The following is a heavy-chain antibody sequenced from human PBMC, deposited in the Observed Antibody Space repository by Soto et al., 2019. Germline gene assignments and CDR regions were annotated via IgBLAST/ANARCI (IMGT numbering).Heavy chain of an antibody. Sequence: ASLKVSCKASGYTFSDYYMHWVRQAPGQGLEWMGWINPNSGDTNHEQKFEGRVTMTRDTSISTAYMEVSRLRSDDTAVYYCARGAPVGIDYDSTGPMFEYWGQGTLVTVSS. CDR3: ARGAPVGIDYDSTGPMFEY. CDR2: INPNSGDT. D-gene: IGHD3-22*01. V-gene: IGHV1-2*02. J-gene: IGHJ4*02. CDR1: GYTFSDYY.